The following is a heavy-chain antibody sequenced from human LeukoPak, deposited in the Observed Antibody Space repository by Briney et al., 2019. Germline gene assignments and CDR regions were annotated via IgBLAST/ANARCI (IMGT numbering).Heavy chain of an antibody. CDR1: GFTFVSYA. CDR3: ARGNYYYDSSGYYSVDAFDI. CDR2: ISGGGGAT. Sequence: GGSLRLSCGASGFTFVSYAMSWVRQVPGKGPEWVSAISGGGGATYYADSVKGRFTISRDNSKNILYLQMNSLRAEDTAVYYCARGNYYYDSSGYYSVDAFDIWGQGTMVTVSS. J-gene: IGHJ3*02. D-gene: IGHD3-22*01. V-gene: IGHV3-23*01.